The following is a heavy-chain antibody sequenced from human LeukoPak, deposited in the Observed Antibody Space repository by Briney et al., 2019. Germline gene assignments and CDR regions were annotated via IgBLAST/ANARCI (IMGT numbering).Heavy chain of an antibody. CDR2: IYYLGST. CDR1: AGSISTYY. J-gene: IGHJ4*02. CDR3: SPYSGTYGV. V-gene: IGHV4-59*01. D-gene: IGHD1-26*01. Sequence: KPSETLSLTCTVSAGSISTYYWSWIRQPPGKGLEWIGYIYYLGSTNYNPSLKSRVTISLDTSKNQFSLNLSSVTAAGTAVCARSPYSGTYGVWGQGTLVTVSS.